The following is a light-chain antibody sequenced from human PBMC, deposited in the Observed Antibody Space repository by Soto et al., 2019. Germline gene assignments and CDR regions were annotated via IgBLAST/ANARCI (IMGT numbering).Light chain of an antibody. V-gene: IGKV3-20*01. CDR2: GAY. Sequence: PGEGATLSCRASQSVRSGSLAWYQQKPGQATRLLIYGAYSRATDIPDRFSGSGYGTDFILTISRLEPEDFAVYYCQHYAGSPHTFGQGTKLEIK. J-gene: IGKJ2*01. CDR3: QHYAGSPHT. CDR1: QSVRSGS.